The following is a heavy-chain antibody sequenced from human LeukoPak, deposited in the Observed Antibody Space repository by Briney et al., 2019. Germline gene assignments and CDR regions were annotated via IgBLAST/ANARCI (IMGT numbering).Heavy chain of an antibody. D-gene: IGHD6-19*01. CDR1: GGSVSSGSYY. V-gene: IGHV4-61*01. J-gene: IGHJ4*02. CDR2: MYYSGST. Sequence: PSETLSLTCTVSGGSVSSGSYYWSWIRQPPGKGLEWIVHMYYSGSTNSNPSLKSRVTISVDTSKNQFSLKLNSVTAADTAVYYCARGIGQWLAFDYWGQGTPVTVSS. CDR3: ARGIGQWLAFDY.